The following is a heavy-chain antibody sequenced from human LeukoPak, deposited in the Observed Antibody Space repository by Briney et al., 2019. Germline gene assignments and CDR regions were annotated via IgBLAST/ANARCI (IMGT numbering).Heavy chain of an antibody. Sequence: GGSLRLSCVVSGFPFSFYELNWVRQAQGKGLEWVSNIGASSTPKYYADSVKGRFSISRDNAKSSLYLQMNSLRVEYTAVYYCALLAVASDFDYWGQGALVTVSS. CDR2: IGASSTPK. CDR3: ALLAVASDFDY. CDR1: GFPFSFYE. V-gene: IGHV3-48*03. J-gene: IGHJ4*02. D-gene: IGHD6-19*01.